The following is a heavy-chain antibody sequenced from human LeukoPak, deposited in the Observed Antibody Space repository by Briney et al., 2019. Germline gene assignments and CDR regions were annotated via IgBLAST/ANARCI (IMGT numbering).Heavy chain of an antibody. CDR2: IYHSGST. V-gene: IGHV4-38-2*02. CDR1: GYSISSGYY. CDR3: ARDFSSRYHNFDY. D-gene: IGHD6-13*01. Sequence: SETLSLTCTVSGYSISSGYYWGWIRQPPGKGLEWIGSIYHSGSTYYNPSLKSRVIISVDTSKNQFSLKLSSVTAADTAVYYCARDFSSRYHNFDYWGQGTLVTVSS. J-gene: IGHJ4*02.